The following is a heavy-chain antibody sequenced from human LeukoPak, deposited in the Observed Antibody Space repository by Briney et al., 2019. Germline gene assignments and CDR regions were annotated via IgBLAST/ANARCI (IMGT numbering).Heavy chain of an antibody. CDR3: ARRHDSSGYYYVGDNWFDS. J-gene: IGHJ5*01. CDR2: ISPDDSDT. CDR1: GSRFTSYS. Sequence: GESLKISCKVSGSRFTSYSIGWVRQMPGKGLEWMGIISPDDSDTTYSPSFQGQVTFSVGTSITTAFLQWSRPKASDTAMYYCARRHDSSGYYYVGDNWFDSWGQGTLVTVSS. V-gene: IGHV5-51*01. D-gene: IGHD3-22*01.